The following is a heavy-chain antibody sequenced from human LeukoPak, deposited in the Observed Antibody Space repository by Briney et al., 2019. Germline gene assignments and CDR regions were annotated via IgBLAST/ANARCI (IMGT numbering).Heavy chain of an antibody. CDR1: GYTFNTYW. J-gene: IGHJ6*02. CDR2: IYPGDSDT. Sequence: GESLKISCKGSGYTFNTYWIAWVRQMPGKGLEWMGIIYPGDSDTRYNPSFQGQVTISADKSIGTAYLQWSSLKASDTATYYCARRIAVAGTGYYGLDVWGQGTTVTVSS. D-gene: IGHD6-19*01. CDR3: ARRIAVAGTGYYGLDV. V-gene: IGHV5-51*01.